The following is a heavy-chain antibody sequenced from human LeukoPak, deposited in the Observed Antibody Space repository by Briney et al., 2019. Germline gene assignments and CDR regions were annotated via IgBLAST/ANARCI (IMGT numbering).Heavy chain of an antibody. CDR2: INPNSGGT. D-gene: IGHD6-13*01. CDR3: ARVPDEYSSSWYGWFDP. V-gene: IGHV1-2*06. J-gene: IGHJ5*02. CDR1: GYTFTGYY. Sequence: ASVKVSCKASGYTFTGYYMHWVRQAPGQGLEWMGRINPNSGGTNYAQKFQGRVTMTRDTSISTAYMELSRLRSDDTAVYYCARVPDEYSSSWYGWFDPWGQGTLVTVSS.